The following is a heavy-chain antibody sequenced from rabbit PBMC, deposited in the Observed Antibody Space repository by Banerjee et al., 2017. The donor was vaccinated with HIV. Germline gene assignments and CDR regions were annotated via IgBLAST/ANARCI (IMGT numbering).Heavy chain of an antibody. Sequence: QEQLVESGGGLVQPEGSLTLTCTASGFSFSSSYYMCWVRQAPGKGLEWIACIYAGSSGSTYYASWAKGRFTISKTSSTTVTLQMTSLTAADTATYFCARDDGGYGYDGYDLWGQGTLVTVS. CDR1: GFSFSSSYY. D-gene: IGHD6-1*01. CDR2: IYAGSSGST. J-gene: IGHJ4*01. V-gene: IGHV1S45*01. CDR3: ARDDGGYGYDGYDL.